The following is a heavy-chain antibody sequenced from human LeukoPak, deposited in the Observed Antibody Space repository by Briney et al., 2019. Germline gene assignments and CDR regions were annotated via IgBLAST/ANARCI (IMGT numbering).Heavy chain of an antibody. CDR1: GGSFSGYY. CDR2: INHSGST. CDR3: ASLTDIVVVPAATHNTRFDY. D-gene: IGHD2-2*01. J-gene: IGHJ4*02. Sequence: SETLSFTCAVYGGSFSGYYWSWIRQPPGKGLEWIGEINHSGSTNYNPSLKSRVTISVDTSKNQFSLKLSSVTAADTAVYYCASLTDIVVVPAATHNTRFDYWGQGTLVTVSS. V-gene: IGHV4-34*01.